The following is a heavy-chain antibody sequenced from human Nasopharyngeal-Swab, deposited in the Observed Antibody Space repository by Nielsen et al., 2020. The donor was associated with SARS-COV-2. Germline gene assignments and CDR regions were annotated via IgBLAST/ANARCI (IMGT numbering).Heavy chain of an antibody. CDR3: AKGLWFGELLSGLNY. J-gene: IGHJ4*02. CDR2: ISGSGGST. V-gene: IGHV3-23*01. CDR1: GFTFSSHA. Sequence: GSLRLPCAASGFTFSSHAMSWVRQAPGKGLEWVSAISGSGGSTYYADSVKGRFTISRDNSKNTLYLQMNSLRAEDTAVYYCAKGLWFGELLSGLNYWGQGTLVTVSS. D-gene: IGHD3-10*01.